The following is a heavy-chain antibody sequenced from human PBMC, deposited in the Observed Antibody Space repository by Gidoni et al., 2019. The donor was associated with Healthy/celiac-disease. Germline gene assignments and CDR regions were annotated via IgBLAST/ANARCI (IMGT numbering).Heavy chain of an antibody. Sequence: QVQLVESGGGVVQPGRSLRLSCAASGFTFSSYGMQWVRQAPGKGLEWVAVISYDGSNKYYADSVKGRFTISRDNSKNTLYLQMNSLRAEDTAVYYCAKYGGIAVAGTSPYYYYGMDVWGQGTTVTVSS. J-gene: IGHJ6*02. CDR3: AKYGGIAVAGTSPYYYYGMDV. D-gene: IGHD6-19*01. V-gene: IGHV3-30*18. CDR2: ISYDGSNK. CDR1: GFTFSSYG.